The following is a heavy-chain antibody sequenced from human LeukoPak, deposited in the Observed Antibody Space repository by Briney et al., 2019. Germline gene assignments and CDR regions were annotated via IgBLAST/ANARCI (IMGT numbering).Heavy chain of an antibody. V-gene: IGHV3-33*01. D-gene: IGHD5-24*01. J-gene: IGHJ6*02. CDR2: IWYDGSNK. CDR1: GFTFSSYG. Sequence: GRSLRLSCAASGFTFSSYGMHWVRQAPGKGLEGVAVIWYDGSNKYYADSVKGRFTISRDNSKNTLYLQMNSLRAEDTAVYYCARDSGATIIYGMDVWGQGTTVTVSS. CDR3: ARDSGATIIYGMDV.